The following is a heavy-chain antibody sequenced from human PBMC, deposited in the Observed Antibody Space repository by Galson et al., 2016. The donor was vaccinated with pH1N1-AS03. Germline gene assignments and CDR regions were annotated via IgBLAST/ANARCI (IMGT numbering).Heavy chain of an antibody. D-gene: IGHD3-22*01. Sequence: SLRLSCAASGFTFSDYYMSWIRQAPGQGLEWISFISITSTYTNYADSVKGRSAISRDNAKNSLLLQMNSLRAEDTAVYYCARSGDYYDSSGYYWGQQYYFDYWGRGTLVTVSS. V-gene: IGHV3-11*06. CDR2: ISITSTYT. J-gene: IGHJ4*02. CDR1: GFTFSDYY. CDR3: ARSGDYYDSSGYYWGQQYYFDY.